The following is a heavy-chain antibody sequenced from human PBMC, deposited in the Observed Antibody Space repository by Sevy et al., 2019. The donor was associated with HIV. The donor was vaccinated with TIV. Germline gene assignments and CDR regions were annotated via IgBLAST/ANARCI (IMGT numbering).Heavy chain of an antibody. D-gene: IGHD6-13*01. CDR2: IKSKTDGGTT. V-gene: IGHV3-15*01. CDR1: GFTFSNAW. CDR3: TTDLAAAGTPLDY. J-gene: IGHJ4*02. Sequence: RGSLRLSCAASGFTFSNAWMSWVRQAPGKGLEWVGRIKSKTDGGTTDYAAPVKGRFTISRDDSKNTLYLQMNSLKTEDTAVYYCTTDLAAAGTPLDYWGQGTLVTVSS.